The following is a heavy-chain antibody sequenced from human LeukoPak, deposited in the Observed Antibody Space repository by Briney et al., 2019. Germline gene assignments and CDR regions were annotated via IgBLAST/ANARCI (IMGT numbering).Heavy chain of an antibody. V-gene: IGHV3-7*01. D-gene: IGHD6-13*01. J-gene: IGHJ5*02. CDR1: GFRYSGYW. CDR3: GRWGAVAGLDL. CDR2: IEPAGSAT. Sequence: GGSLRLSCIVSGFRYSGYWMGWVRQPPGEGLEWVANIEPAGSATYHADSVKGRFTISRDNAKSSLSLQMSSLRVENTAIYYCGRWGAVAGLDLWGQGTLVTVSS.